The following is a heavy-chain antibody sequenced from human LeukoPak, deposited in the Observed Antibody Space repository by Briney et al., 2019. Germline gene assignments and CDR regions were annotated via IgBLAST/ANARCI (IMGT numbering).Heavy chain of an antibody. CDR2: IGTAGDT. CDR1: GFTFSSYD. CDR3: ARGPPYYYDSSGYLDY. Sequence: PGGSLRLSCAASGFTFSSYDMHWVRQATGKGLEWVSAIGTAGDTYYPGSVKGRFTISRENAKNSLYLQMNSLRAEDTAVYYCARGPPYYYDSSGYLDYWGQGTVVTVSS. D-gene: IGHD3-22*01. V-gene: IGHV3-13*01. J-gene: IGHJ4*02.